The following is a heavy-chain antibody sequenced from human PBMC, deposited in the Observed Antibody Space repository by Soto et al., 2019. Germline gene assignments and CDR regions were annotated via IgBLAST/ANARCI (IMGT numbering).Heavy chain of an antibody. J-gene: IGHJ5*02. CDR2: IIPIFGTA. D-gene: IGHD6-6*01. CDR1: GGTFSSYA. Sequence: GASVKVSCKASGGTFSSYAISWVRQAPGQGLEWMGGIIPIFGTANYAQKFQGRVTITADESTSTAYMELSSLRSEDTAVYYCARGYRIAARVGSGWFDPWGQGTLVTVSS. CDR3: ARGYRIAARVGSGWFDP. V-gene: IGHV1-69*13.